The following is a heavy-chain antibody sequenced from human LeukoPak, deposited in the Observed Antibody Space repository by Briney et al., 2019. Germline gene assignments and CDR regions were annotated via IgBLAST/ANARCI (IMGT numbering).Heavy chain of an antibody. CDR3: AKDQEPRFLQTTFDY. D-gene: IGHD3-3*01. Sequence: PGGSLRLSCAASGFTFSSYWMHWVRQAPGKGLVWVSRINSDGSSTSYADSVKGRFTISRDNANNTLFLHMNNLSAEDTAVYFCAKDQEPRFLQTTFDYWGQGTPVTVSS. V-gene: IGHV3-74*01. CDR1: GFTFSSYW. J-gene: IGHJ4*02. CDR2: INSDGSST.